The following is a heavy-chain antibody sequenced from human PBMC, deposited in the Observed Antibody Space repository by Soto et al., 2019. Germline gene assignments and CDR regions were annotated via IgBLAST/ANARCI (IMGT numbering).Heavy chain of an antibody. CDR3: AIYEENCSSTSCYDAFDI. D-gene: IGHD2-2*01. V-gene: IGHV5-51*01. Sequence: GESLKISCKGSGYSFTSYWIGWVRQMPGKGLEWMGIIYPGDSDTRYSPSFQGQVTISADKSISTAYLQWSSLKASDTAMYYCAIYEENCSSTSCYDAFDIWGQGTMVTVSS. CDR2: IYPGDSDT. CDR1: GYSFTSYW. J-gene: IGHJ3*02.